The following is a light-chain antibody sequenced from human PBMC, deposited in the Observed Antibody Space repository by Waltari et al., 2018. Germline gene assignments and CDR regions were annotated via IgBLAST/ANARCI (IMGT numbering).Light chain of an antibody. V-gene: IGKV4-1*01. J-gene: IGKJ1*01. CDR3: HQYYRSRT. CDR2: WAS. Sequence: DIVMTQSPDSLAVFLGERDTINCKSSQSGLYNSNDKNYLAWYQQQPGQPPKLLIYWASTREYGVHDRFSGSGSGTDCTLTISRLQAEYVAVYYYHQYYRSRTFGQGTKVEIK. CDR1: QSGLYNSNDKNY.